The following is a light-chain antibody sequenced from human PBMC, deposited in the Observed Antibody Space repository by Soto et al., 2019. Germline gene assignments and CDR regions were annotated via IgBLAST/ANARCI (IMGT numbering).Light chain of an antibody. CDR3: QQYGTSPQT. CDR2: DAS. J-gene: IGKJ1*01. CDR1: QSVRGNS. Sequence: IVLTQSPGTLSLSPGERATLSCRASQSVRGNSLAWYQQSPGLPPRLLNYDASTRATGIPDRFSGSGSGIDFTLTISRLEPEAFALYFCQQYGTSPQTFGQGTKVEIK. V-gene: IGKV3-20*01.